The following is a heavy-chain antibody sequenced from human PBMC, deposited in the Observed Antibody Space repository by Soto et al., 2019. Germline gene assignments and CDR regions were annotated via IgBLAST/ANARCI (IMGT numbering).Heavy chain of an antibody. Sequence: SETLSLTCTVSGDSMSGYYWSWLRQSPGKGLEWLGYVYYSGSTNYNPSLKGRVTMSADTSKKQFSLKLTSVTAAVTALYFCAKYRRTDAEGYTFDYWGQGAMVTVAS. CDR2: VYYSGST. CDR3: AKYRRTDAEGYTFDY. CDR1: GDSMSGYY. V-gene: IGHV4-59*13. J-gene: IGHJ4*02. D-gene: IGHD2-15*01.